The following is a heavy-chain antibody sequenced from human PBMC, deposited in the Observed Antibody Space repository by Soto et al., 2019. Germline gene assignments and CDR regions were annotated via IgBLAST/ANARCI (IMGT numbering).Heavy chain of an antibody. CDR3: ARETSPYFYDYSGFYVDS. J-gene: IGHJ4*02. D-gene: IGHD3-22*01. CDR1: DFSVSNSF. V-gene: IGHV3-53*01. CDR2: IYSGGST. Sequence: GGSLRLSCAASDFSVSNSFMTWVRQAPGKGLESVSVIYSGGSTYYADSVKGRFTISRDNSKNTLYLQMNSLRPEDTAVYYCARETSPYFYDYSGFYVDSWGQGAGVTV.